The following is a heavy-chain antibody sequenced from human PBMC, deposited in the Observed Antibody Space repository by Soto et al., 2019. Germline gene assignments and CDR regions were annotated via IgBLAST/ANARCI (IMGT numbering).Heavy chain of an antibody. D-gene: IGHD3-9*01. J-gene: IGHJ4*02. Sequence: QVQLVQSGAEVKKPGASVKVSCMASGYTFTSYGISWVRQAPGQGLEWMGWISAYNGNTNYAQKLQGRVTMTTDTSTSTAYMELRSLRSDDTAVYYCARDLAAGYFDWLLYPYFDYWGQGTLVTVSS. CDR1: GYTFTSYG. CDR2: ISAYNGNT. CDR3: ARDLAAGYFDWLLYPYFDY. V-gene: IGHV1-18*01.